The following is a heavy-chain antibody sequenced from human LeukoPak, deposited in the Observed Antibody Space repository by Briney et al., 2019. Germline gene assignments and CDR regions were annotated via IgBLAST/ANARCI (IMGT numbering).Heavy chain of an antibody. CDR2: IYPGDSDA. J-gene: IGHJ4*02. CDR3: ARHPGGPGSTTNCAGSWCDY. D-gene: IGHD1-26*01. V-gene: IGHV5-51*01. CDR1: GYSFSTYW. Sequence: GESLKISCMGSGYSFSTYWIGWARQMPGKGLEWMGFIYPGDSDARYSPSFQGQVTISADKSLSTAYLQWSSLKASDTAMYYCARHPGGPGSTTNCAGSWCDYWGQGTLVTVSS.